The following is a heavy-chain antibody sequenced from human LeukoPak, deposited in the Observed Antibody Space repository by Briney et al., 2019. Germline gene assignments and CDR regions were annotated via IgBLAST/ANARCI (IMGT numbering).Heavy chain of an antibody. V-gene: IGHV4-38-2*02. J-gene: IGHJ4*02. Sequence: SETLSLTCTVSGYFISSGYYWGWIRQPPGKGLQWIGSIHHSGSTYYNPSLKSRVTISVDTSKNQFSLKLSSVTAADTAVYYCASFSTMVRGVIWDYWGQGTLVTVSS. D-gene: IGHD3-10*01. CDR3: ASFSTMVRGVIWDY. CDR1: GYFISSGYY. CDR2: IHHSGST.